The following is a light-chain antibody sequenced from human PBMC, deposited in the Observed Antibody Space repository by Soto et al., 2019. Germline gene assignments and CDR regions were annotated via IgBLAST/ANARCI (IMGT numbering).Light chain of an antibody. J-gene: IGKJ3*01. CDR3: QQRSNGHFT. Sequence: DIVLTQTPATLSLSPGDIATLSCMASQSRSGYLVWYQQKPGQAPRLLIYDGSNRATCIPARFSCSGTGTNLTLTISILEPEDFAFYYCQQRSNGHFTFGPGTRLDIK. CDR2: DGS. V-gene: IGKV3-11*01. CDR1: QSRSGY.